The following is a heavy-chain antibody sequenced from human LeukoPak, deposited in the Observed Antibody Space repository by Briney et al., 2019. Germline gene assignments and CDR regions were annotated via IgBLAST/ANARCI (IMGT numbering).Heavy chain of an antibody. V-gene: IGHV4-30-4*01. Sequence: LSLTCTVSGGSISSGDSSWSWIRQPPGKGLEWIGYIYSSGDTYYNPSLKSRVTISVDTSKNQFSLRLSSVTAADTAVYYCARTPGYCSGTSCYIGYWGQGTLVTVSS. CDR2: IYSSGDT. CDR3: ARTPGYCSGTSCYIGY. D-gene: IGHD2-2*02. J-gene: IGHJ4*02. CDR1: GGSISSGDSS.